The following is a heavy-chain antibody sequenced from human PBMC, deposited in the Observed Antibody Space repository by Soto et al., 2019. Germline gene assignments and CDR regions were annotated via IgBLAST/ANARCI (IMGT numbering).Heavy chain of an antibody. J-gene: IGHJ3*02. CDR2: IYYSGST. Sequence: SETLSLTCTVSGGSISSYYWSWIRQPPGKGLEWIGYIYYSGSTNYNPSLKSRVTISVDTSKNQFSLKLSSVTAADTAVYYCARDLPRDIVVVPAAGHAFDIWRQGTMVTVSS. D-gene: IGHD2-2*01. CDR3: ARDLPRDIVVVPAAGHAFDI. V-gene: IGHV4-59*01. CDR1: GGSISSYY.